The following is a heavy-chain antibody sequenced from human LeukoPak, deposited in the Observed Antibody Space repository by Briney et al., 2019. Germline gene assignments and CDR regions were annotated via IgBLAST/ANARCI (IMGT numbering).Heavy chain of an antibody. CDR2: INPNSGGT. Sequence: GASVKVSCKASGYTFTGYYMHWVRQAPGQGLEWMGWINPNSGGTNYAQKFQGRVTMTRDTSISTAYMELSRLRSDDTAVYYCARTRYYYDSSGRRSFDYWGQGTLVTVSS. V-gene: IGHV1-2*02. D-gene: IGHD3-22*01. J-gene: IGHJ4*02. CDR3: ARTRYYYDSSGRRSFDY. CDR1: GYTFTGYY.